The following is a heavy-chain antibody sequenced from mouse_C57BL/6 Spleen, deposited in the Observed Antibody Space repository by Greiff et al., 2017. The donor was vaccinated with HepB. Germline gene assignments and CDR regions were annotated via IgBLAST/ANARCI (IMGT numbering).Heavy chain of an antibody. Sequence: QVQLQQSGAELVMPGASVKLSCKASGYTFTSYWMHWVKQRPGQGLEWIGEIDPSDSYTNYNQKFKGKSTLTVDKSSSTAYMQLSSLTSEDSAVYYCAGQLRPPYYAMDYWGQGTSVTVSS. J-gene: IGHJ4*01. CDR3: AGQLRPPYYAMDY. V-gene: IGHV1-69*01. CDR1: GYTFTSYW. CDR2: IDPSDSYT. D-gene: IGHD3-2*02.